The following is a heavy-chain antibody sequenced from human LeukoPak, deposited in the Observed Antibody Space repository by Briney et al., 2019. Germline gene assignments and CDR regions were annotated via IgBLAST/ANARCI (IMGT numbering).Heavy chain of an antibody. J-gene: IGHJ6*02. CDR2: ISGSGGST. V-gene: IGHV3-23*01. Sequence: GGSLRLSCAASGFTFSSYAMSWVRQAPGKGLEWVSAISGSGGSTYYADSVKGRSTISRDNSKNTLYLQMNSLRAEDTAVYYCAKGLWFGELLRYYYYGMDVWGQGTTVTVSS. CDR1: GFTFSSYA. D-gene: IGHD3-10*01. CDR3: AKGLWFGELLRYYYYGMDV.